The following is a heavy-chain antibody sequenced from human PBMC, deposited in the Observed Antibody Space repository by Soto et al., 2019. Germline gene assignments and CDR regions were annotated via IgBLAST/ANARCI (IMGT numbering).Heavy chain of an antibody. D-gene: IGHD2-8*01. CDR3: AADSRGYCTNGVCSPLGLAYFDY. Sequence: QMQLVQSGPEVKKPGTSVKVSCKASGFTFTSSAVQWVRQARGQRLEWIGWIVVGSGNTNYAQKFQERVTFPRDMSTSTAYMELSSLRSEDTAVYYCAADSRGYCTNGVCSPLGLAYFDYWGQGTLVTVSS. CDR1: GFTFTSSA. CDR2: IVVGSGNT. V-gene: IGHV1-58*01. J-gene: IGHJ4*02.